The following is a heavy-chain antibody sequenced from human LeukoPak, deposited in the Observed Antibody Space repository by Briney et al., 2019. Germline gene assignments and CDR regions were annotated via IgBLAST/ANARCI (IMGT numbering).Heavy chain of an antibody. CDR3: ATVAVAATGNYYYYYMDV. CDR2: INHSGST. D-gene: IGHD6-19*01. J-gene: IGHJ6*03. CDR1: GGSFSGYY. V-gene: IGHV4-34*01. Sequence: PSETLSLTCGVSGGSFSGYYWSWIRQPPGKGLEWSGEINHSGSTNYNPSLKSRVTISVDTSKNQFSLKLSSVTAADTAVYYCATVAVAATGNYYYYYMDVWGKGTTVTVSS.